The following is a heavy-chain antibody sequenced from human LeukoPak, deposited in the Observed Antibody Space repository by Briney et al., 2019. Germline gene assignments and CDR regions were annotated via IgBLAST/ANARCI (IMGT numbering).Heavy chain of an antibody. CDR3: ARPSIYSSGWYTDAFDI. CDR2: IIPIFGTA. V-gene: IGHV1-69*13. D-gene: IGHD6-19*01. CDR1: GGTFSSYA. J-gene: IGHJ3*02. Sequence: SVKVSCKASGGTFSSYAISWVRQAPGQGLEWMGGIIPIFGTANYAQKFQGRVTITADESTSTAYMELSSLRSEDTAVYYCARPSIYSSGWYTDAFDIWGQGTMVTVSS.